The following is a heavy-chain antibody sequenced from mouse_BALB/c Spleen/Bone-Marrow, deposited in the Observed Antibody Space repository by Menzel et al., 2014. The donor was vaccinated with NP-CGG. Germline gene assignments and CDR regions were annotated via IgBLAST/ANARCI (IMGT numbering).Heavy chain of an antibody. Sequence: DVKLVESGGDLVKPGGSLKLSCAASGFTFTSYGMSWVRQTPDKRLEWVATISSGGSYTYYPDSVKGRFTISRDNAKNTLYLQMSSLKSEDTAMYYCARLGRDYFDYWGQGTALTVPS. CDR2: ISSGGSYT. V-gene: IGHV5-6*02. CDR3: ARLGRDYFDY. J-gene: IGHJ2*01. CDR1: GFTFTSYG. D-gene: IGHD4-1*01.